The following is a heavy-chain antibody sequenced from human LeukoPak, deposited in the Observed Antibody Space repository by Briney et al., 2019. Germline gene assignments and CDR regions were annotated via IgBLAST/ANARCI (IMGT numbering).Heavy chain of an antibody. D-gene: IGHD1-26*01. CDR1: GGSFSGYY. CDR3: AREAGATTTYYFDY. J-gene: IGHJ4*02. Sequence: SETLSLTCAVYGGSFSGYYWSWIRQPPGKGLECIGKINHSRSTNYNPSLKSRVTISVDTSKNQFFLKLSSVTAADTAVYYCAREAGATTTYYFDYWGQGTLVTVSS. CDR2: INHSRST. V-gene: IGHV4-34*01.